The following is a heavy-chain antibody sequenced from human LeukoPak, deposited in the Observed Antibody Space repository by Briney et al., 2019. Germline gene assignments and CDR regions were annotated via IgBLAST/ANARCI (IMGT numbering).Heavy chain of an antibody. D-gene: IGHD6-6*01. CDR3: AKDRVYSSSSGGYNWFDP. CDR2: ISGGGGST. V-gene: IGHV3-23*01. Sequence: GGSLRLSCAASGFTFSSYAMSWVRQAPGKGLEWVSAISGGGGSTYYADSVKGRFTISRDNSKNTLYLQMNSLRAEDTAVYYCAKDRVYSSSSGGYNWFDPWGQGTLVTVSS. J-gene: IGHJ5*02. CDR1: GFTFSSYA.